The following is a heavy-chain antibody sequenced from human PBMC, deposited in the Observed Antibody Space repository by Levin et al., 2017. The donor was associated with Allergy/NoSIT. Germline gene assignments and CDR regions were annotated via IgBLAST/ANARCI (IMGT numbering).Heavy chain of an antibody. V-gene: IGHV4-61*02. D-gene: IGHD4-17*01. Sequence: SETLSLTCTVSGDSISSGSHYWNWIRQPAGKGLEWIGRIYTSGSTNYNPSLKSRVTISEDTSKNQLSLKLSSVTAAATAVYYWARVNGDYDLGYYMDVWGTGTTVTVSS. CDR1: GDSISSGSHY. CDR2: IYTSGST. J-gene: IGHJ6*03. CDR3: ARVNGDYDLGYYMDV.